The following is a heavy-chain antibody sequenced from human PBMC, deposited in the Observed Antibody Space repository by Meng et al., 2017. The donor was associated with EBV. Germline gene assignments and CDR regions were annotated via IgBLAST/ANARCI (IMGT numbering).Heavy chain of an antibody. Sequence: QVQLVHAGAEVKKPGASVKVSCKASGYTFTGYYMHWVRQAPGQGLEWMGRINPNSGGTNYAQKFQGRVTMTRDTSISTAYMELSRLRSDDTAVYYCAKGADLAAAGTFWFDPWGQGTLVTVSS. CDR3: AKGADLAAAGTFWFDP. CDR2: INPNSGGT. D-gene: IGHD6-13*01. V-gene: IGHV1-2*06. J-gene: IGHJ5*02. CDR1: GYTFTGYY.